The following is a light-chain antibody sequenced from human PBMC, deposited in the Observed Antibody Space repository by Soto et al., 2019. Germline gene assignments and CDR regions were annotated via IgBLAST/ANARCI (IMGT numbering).Light chain of an antibody. CDR3: QVWGSSTGV. J-gene: IGLJ1*01. CDR1: NIGSKN. Sequence: SYELTQPLSVSVALGQTARITCGGNNIGSKNVHWYQQKPGQAPVLVIYRDSNRPSGIPERFSGSNSGNTATLTLSRAQGGDEADYYCQVWGSSTGVFGAGTKVTVL. CDR2: RDS. V-gene: IGLV3-9*01.